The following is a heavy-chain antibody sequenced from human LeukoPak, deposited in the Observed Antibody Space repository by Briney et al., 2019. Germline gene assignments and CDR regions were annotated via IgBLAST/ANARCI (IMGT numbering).Heavy chain of an antibody. J-gene: IGHJ4*02. CDR3: ARRVSDEDY. V-gene: IGHV4-59*12. D-gene: IGHD5-24*01. CDR1: GGSISSYY. CDR2: IYYSGST. Sequence: SETLSLTCTVSGGSISSYYWSWIRQPPGKGLEWIGYIYYSGSTNYNPSLKSRVTISVDTSKNQFSLKLSSVTAADTAVYYYARRVSDEDYWGQGTLVTVSS.